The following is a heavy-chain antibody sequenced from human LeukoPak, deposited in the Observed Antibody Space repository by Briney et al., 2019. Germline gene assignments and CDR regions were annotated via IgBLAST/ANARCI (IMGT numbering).Heavy chain of an antibody. CDR3: ARGQQGVEAHRGLDY. CDR1: GFTFSSYS. D-gene: IGHD1-26*01. V-gene: IGHV3-21*01. Sequence: KAGGSPRLSCAASGFTFSSYSMNWVRQAPGKGLEWVSSISSSSSYIYYADSVKGRFTISRDNAKNSLYLQMNSLRAEDTAVYYCARGQQGVEAHRGLDYWGQGTLVTVSS. CDR2: ISSSSSYI. J-gene: IGHJ4*02.